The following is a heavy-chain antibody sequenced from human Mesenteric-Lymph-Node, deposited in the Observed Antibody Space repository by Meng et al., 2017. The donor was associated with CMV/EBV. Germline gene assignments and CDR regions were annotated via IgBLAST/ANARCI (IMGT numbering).Heavy chain of an antibody. CDR3: ARVMGHRMYYGMDV. CDR1: GFSFSAYA. J-gene: IGHJ6*02. V-gene: IGHV3-30*02. Sequence: GESLKISCAASGFSFSAYAMSWVRQAPGKGLEWVAFIRYDGSNKYYADSVKGRFTISRDNSKDTLYLQMNSLSGEDTAVYYCARVMGHRMYYGMDVWGQGTTVTVSS. CDR2: IRYDGSNK. D-gene: IGHD3-16*01.